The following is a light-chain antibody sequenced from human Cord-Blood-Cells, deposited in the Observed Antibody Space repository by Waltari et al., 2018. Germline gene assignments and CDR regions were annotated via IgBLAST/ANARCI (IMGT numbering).Light chain of an antibody. Sequence: DIQMTQSPSSLSASVGDRVTITCQASQDISNYLNWYQQKPGKAPKLLIYDESNLETGVPSRFSGSGSGTDFTFTISNLQPEDIATYYCQQYDNLPLTFGGGTKVEIK. CDR3: QQYDNLPLT. CDR2: DES. CDR1: QDISNY. J-gene: IGKJ4*01. V-gene: IGKV1-33*01.